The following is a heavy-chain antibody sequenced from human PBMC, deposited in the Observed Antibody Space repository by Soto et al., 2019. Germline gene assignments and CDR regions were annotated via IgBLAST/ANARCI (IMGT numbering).Heavy chain of an antibody. CDR3: ARDAAVPGETDRFDY. J-gene: IGHJ4*02. Sequence: SEIQSLPWAVAGDSIVNNGGWSCVRQPPGKGLEWIGEVYHNGLTDYNPSLQGRVTMSADMSKNQFSLKVTSVTAADTAIYYCARDAAVPGETDRFDYWGQGILVTVSS. CDR1: GDSIVNNGG. CDR2: VYHNGLT. D-gene: IGHD6-19*01. V-gene: IGHV4-4*02.